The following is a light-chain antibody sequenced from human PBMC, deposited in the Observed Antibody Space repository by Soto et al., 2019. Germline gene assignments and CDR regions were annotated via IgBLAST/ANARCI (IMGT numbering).Light chain of an antibody. V-gene: IGLV2-14*01. CDR3: SSYTRSSTLYVV. Sequence: QSALTQPASVSGSPGQSITISCTGTSSDVGGYNYVSWYQQQPGKAPKLMIYDVSNRPSGVSNRFSGSKSGNTASLTISGLQAEDEADYYWSSYTRSSTLYVVFGGGTKVTVL. J-gene: IGLJ2*01. CDR2: DVS. CDR1: SSDVGGYNY.